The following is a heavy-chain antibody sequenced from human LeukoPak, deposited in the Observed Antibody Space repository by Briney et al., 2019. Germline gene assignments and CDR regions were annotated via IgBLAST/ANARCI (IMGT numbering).Heavy chain of an antibody. J-gene: IGHJ4*02. CDR1: GYSISSGHF. CDR2: IYGSGTT. D-gene: IGHD3-16*01. V-gene: IGHV4-38-2*02. Sequence: SETLSLTCTVSGYSISSGHFWSWIRQPPGKGLEWIGSIYGSGTTYYDPPLRSRVSISADTSKNHFSLELSSVTAADTAVYYCASVGGGSPYWGQGALVTVSS. CDR3: ASVGGGSPY.